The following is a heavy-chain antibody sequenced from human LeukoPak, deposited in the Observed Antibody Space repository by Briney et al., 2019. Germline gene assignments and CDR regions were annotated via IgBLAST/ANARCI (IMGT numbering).Heavy chain of an antibody. V-gene: IGHV3-23*01. Sequence: GGSLRLSCAASGFTFSDYAMGWVRQAPGKGLEWVSGISGTARSAYYTDSVKGRFTVSGENSKKTLYLQMSSLRAEDTAVYYCVKDVLRLNYGYFDLWGRGTLVTVSS. CDR3: VKDVLRLNYGYFDL. CDR2: ISGTARSA. J-gene: IGHJ2*01. D-gene: IGHD2-21*01. CDR1: GFTFSDYA.